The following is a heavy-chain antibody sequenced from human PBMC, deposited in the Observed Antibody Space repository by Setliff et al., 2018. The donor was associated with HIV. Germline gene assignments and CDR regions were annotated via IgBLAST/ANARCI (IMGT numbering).Heavy chain of an antibody. CDR3: AKTAAYGTGWYGRNDY. Sequence: GESLKISCAASGFTFSIYAMSLVRQAPGKGLEWVSVIRGSGGGTSYADSAKGRFTISRDNSKNTLFLQLNSLRAEDTAIYYCAKTAAYGTGWYGRNDYWGQGTLVTVSS. CDR2: IRGSGGGT. J-gene: IGHJ4*02. CDR1: GFTFSIYA. D-gene: IGHD6-19*01. V-gene: IGHV3-23*01.